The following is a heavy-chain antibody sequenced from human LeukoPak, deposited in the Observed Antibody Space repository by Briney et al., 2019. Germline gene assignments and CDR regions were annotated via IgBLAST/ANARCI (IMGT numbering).Heavy chain of an antibody. CDR3: AKDAPLDGYNSYFDY. D-gene: IGHD5-24*01. V-gene: IGHV3-23*01. CDR2: ISGSGGST. Sequence: GGSLRLSCAASGFTFSSYAMSWVRQAPRKGLEWVSGISGSGGSTYYADSVKGRFTISRDNSKNTLYLQMNSLRAEDTAVYYCAKDAPLDGYNSYFDYWGQGTLVTVSS. CDR1: GFTFSSYA. J-gene: IGHJ4*02.